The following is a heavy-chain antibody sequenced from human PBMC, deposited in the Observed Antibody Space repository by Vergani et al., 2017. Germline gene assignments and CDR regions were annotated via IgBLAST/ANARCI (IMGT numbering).Heavy chain of an antibody. J-gene: IGHJ5*02. CDR1: GMSISNNNYY. CDR3: ARHSTVEWLVKVGWIDP. Sequence: QLQLQESGPRLVKPSETLSLTCSLSGMSISNNNYYWGWIRQPPGKGLEWIGSIYYSGSTYYNPSLKSRVTISVDTSKNQFSLKLSSVTAADTAVYFCARHSTVEWLVKVGWIDPWGQGTLVTVSS. V-gene: IGHV4-39*01. D-gene: IGHD6-19*01. CDR2: IYYSGST.